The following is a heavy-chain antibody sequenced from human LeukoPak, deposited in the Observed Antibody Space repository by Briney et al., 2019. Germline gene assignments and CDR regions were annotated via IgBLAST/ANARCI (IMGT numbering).Heavy chain of an antibody. CDR3: ARGGSSGWYGDFDY. Sequence: SGTLSLTCAVSGGSISSSNWWSWVRQPPGKGLEWIGEIYHSGSTNYNPSLKSRVTLSVDASKNQFSLKLSSVTAADTAVYYCARGGSSGWYGDFDYWGQGTLVTVSS. D-gene: IGHD6-19*01. V-gene: IGHV4-4*02. CDR1: GGSISSSNW. CDR2: IYHSGST. J-gene: IGHJ4*02.